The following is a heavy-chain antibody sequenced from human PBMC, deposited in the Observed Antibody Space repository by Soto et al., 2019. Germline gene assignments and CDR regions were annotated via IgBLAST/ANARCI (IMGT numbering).Heavy chain of an antibody. Sequence: GGSLRLCCAASAFTFSDYYMGWIRQAPGKGLEWLSYISGNGNTIYYANSVQGRFTISRDNSKNTVYLQMGSLRPEDMAVYYCARRARPDFYYMDVWGKGTTVTVSS. CDR1: AFTFSDYY. CDR3: ARRARPDFYYMDV. D-gene: IGHD6-6*01. V-gene: IGHV3-11*04. CDR2: ISGNGNTI. J-gene: IGHJ6*03.